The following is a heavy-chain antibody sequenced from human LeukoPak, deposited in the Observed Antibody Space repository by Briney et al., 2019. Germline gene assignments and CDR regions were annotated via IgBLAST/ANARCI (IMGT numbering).Heavy chain of an antibody. CDR1: GFTFSSYA. CDR2: ITNSGGST. J-gene: IGHJ4*02. CDR3: AKDLSGDYSLDY. D-gene: IGHD4-17*01. V-gene: IGHV3-23*01. Sequence: QAGGSLRLSCAASGFTFSSYAMSWARQAPGKGLEWVSAITNSGGSTYYADSVKGRFTISRDNSKNTLYLQMNSLRAEDTAVYYCAKDLSGDYSLDYWGQGTLVTVSS.